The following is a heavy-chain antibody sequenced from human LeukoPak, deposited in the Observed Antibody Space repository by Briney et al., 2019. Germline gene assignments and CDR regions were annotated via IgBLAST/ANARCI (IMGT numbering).Heavy chain of an antibody. CDR2: IKQDGSEK. CDR3: ARDASYCGGDCYFFDY. D-gene: IGHD2-21*02. CDR1: GFTFSSYW. Sequence: PGGSLRLSCAASGFTFSSYWMSWVRQAPGKGLEWVANIKQDGSEKYYVDSVKGRFTISRDNAKNSLYLQMNSLRAEDTAVYYCARDASYCGGDCYFFDYWGQGTLVTVSS. V-gene: IGHV3-7*01. J-gene: IGHJ4*02.